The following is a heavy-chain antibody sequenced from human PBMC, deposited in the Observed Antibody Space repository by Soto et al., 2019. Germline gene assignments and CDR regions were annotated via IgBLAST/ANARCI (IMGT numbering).Heavy chain of an antibody. CDR3: AKAPWAMVNSVNLFDY. CDR2: ISWDGGST. CDR1: GFTFDDYT. Sequence: GGSLRLSCAASGFTFDDYTMHWVRQAPGKGLEWVSLISWDGGSTYYADSVKGRFTISRDNSKNSLYLQMNSLRTEDTALYYCAKAPWAMVNSVNLFDYWGQGTLVTVSS. D-gene: IGHD5-18*01. J-gene: IGHJ4*02. V-gene: IGHV3-43*01.